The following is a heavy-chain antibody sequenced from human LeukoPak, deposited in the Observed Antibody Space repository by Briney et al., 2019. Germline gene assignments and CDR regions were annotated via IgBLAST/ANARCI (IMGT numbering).Heavy chain of an antibody. V-gene: IGHV4-59*01. CDR1: GGSISSYY. CDR3: ARPKVSGWYLGFDY. J-gene: IGHJ4*02. D-gene: IGHD6-19*01. Sequence: PSETLSLTCTVSGGSISSYYWSWIRQPPGKGLEWIGYIYYSGGTNYNPSLKSRVTISVDTSKNQFSLKLSSVTAADTAVYYCARPKVSGWYLGFDYWGQGTLVRVSS. CDR2: IYYSGGT.